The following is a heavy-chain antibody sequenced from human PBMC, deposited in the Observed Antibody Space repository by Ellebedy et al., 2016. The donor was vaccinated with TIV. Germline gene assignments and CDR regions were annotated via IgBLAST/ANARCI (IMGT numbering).Heavy chain of an antibody. CDR1: GFIFNNYN. CDR3: ARDYYRGHGMDI. D-gene: IGHD3-22*01. J-gene: IGHJ6*02. V-gene: IGHV3-30*02. CDR2: AHNDETYK. Sequence: GESLKISCAASGFIFNNYNLHWVRQAPGKGLEWVAIAHNDETYKFYADSVKGRFTVSRDNAKNSLYLQMDRLRAEDTAVYFCARDYYRGHGMDIWGQGTTVIVSS.